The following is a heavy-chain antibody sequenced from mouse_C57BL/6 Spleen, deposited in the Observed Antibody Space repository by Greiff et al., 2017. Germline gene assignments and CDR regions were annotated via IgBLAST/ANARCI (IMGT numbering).Heavy chain of an antibody. CDR2: IDPSDCYT. D-gene: IGHD1-1*02. CDR1: GYTFTSYW. V-gene: IGHV1-69*01. Sequence: QVQLQQPGAELVMPGASVKLSCKASGYTFTSYWMHWVKQRPGQGLEWIGEIDPSDCYTNYNQKFKGKATLTVDKSSSTAYMQLSSLTSEDSAVYYCARGGGAAFDYWGQGTSLTVSS. J-gene: IGHJ2*03. CDR3: ARGGGAAFDY.